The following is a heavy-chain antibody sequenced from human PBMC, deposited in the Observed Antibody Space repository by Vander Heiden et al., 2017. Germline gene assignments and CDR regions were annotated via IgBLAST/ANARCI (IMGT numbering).Heavy chain of an antibody. Sequence: EVQLVESGGGLVKPGGSLRVSCAASGFTFSKAWMNWVRQAPGKGLEWVGRIISKTDGGTTDYAAPVKGRFTISRDDSKNTLYLQMNSLKTEDTAVYYCTTGFVDSNDAFDIWGQGTMVTVSS. D-gene: IGHD3-10*01. CDR3: TTGFVDSNDAFDI. CDR2: IISKTDGGTT. V-gene: IGHV3-15*07. J-gene: IGHJ3*02. CDR1: GFTFSKAW.